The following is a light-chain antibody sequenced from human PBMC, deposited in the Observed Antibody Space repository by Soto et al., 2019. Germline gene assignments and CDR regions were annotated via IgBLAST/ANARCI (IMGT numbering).Light chain of an antibody. CDR1: QDISNY. V-gene: IGKV1-33*01. CDR3: QQYDNLPFT. Sequence: DIPMTQSPSSLSASVGDRVTITCQASQDISNYLNWYQQKPGKAPKLLIYDASNLETGVPSRFSGSGSGTDFTFTISSLQPEDIATYYCQQYDNLPFTFVPGTKVDIK. CDR2: DAS. J-gene: IGKJ3*01.